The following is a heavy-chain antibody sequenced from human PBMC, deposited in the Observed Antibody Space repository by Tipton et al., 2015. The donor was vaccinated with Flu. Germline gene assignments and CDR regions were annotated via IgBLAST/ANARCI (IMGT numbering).Heavy chain of an antibody. V-gene: IGHV4-4*07. CDR1: SGSISSYY. CDR2: GYIGGRT. D-gene: IGHD6-19*01. CDR3: ARERRGGWPFYDAFDF. J-gene: IGHJ3*01. Sequence: TLSLTCSVSSGSISSYYWSWIRQPAGKGLEWIGRGYIGGRTNYNPSLKSRVTMSVDLFKNQISLRLSSVTAADTAVYYCARERRGGWPFYDAFDFWGQGTMVTVSS.